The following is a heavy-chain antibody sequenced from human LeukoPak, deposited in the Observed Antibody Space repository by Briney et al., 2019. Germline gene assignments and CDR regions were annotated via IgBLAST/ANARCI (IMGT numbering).Heavy chain of an antibody. V-gene: IGHV3-23*01. J-gene: IGHJ4*02. CDR3: AKDVGKWESLHFFDY. D-gene: IGHD1-26*01. Sequence: GGSLRLSCAASGFTFSSYAMSWVRQAPGKGLEWVSAISGSGDNTYYADSVKGRLTISRDNSKNTLYLQMNSLRGDDTAVYYCAKDVGKWESLHFFDYWGQGTLVTVSS. CDR1: GFTFSSYA. CDR2: ISGSGDNT.